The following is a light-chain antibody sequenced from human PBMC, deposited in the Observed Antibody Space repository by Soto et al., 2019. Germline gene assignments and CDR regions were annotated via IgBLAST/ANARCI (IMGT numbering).Light chain of an antibody. CDR2: SAS. CDR1: QTSSSY. J-gene: IGKJ4*01. Sequence: DIQMTQSPSSLSASVGDRVTITCRASQTSSSYLNWYQQKPGKAPKVLIYSASSLQSGVPSRFSGSGSGTEFTLTISSLQPEDFATYSWQQSYSTPRTFGGGTQVEIK. V-gene: IGKV1-39*01. CDR3: QQSYSTPRT.